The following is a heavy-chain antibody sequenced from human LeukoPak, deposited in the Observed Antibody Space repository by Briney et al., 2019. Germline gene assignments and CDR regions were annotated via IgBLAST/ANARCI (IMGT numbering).Heavy chain of an antibody. D-gene: IGHD5-18*01. J-gene: IGHJ4*02. V-gene: IGHV3-21*01. CDR1: GFTFSSYS. Sequence: KTGGSLRLSCAASGFTFSSYSMNWVRQAPGKGLEWVSSISSSSSYIYYTDSVKGRFTISRDNAKNSLYLQMNSLRAEDTAVYYCARDHLGYSYGHRAYDYWGQGTLVTVSS. CDR3: ARDHLGYSYGHRAYDY. CDR2: ISSSSSYI.